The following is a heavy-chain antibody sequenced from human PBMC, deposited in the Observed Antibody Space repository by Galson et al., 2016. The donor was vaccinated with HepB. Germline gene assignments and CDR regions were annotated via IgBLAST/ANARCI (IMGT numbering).Heavy chain of an antibody. CDR3: ARQGLTST. D-gene: IGHD3-10*01. CDR1: GVSISISSYY. V-gene: IGHV4-39*01. CDR2: IYYSGST. J-gene: IGHJ5*02. Sequence: ETLSLTCTVSGVSISISSYYWAWIRQPPGKGLEWIGNIYYSGSTYYNPSLNSRVTISADTSKNQFSLKLSSLTAADTAVYYCARQGLTSTWGQGTLVTVSS.